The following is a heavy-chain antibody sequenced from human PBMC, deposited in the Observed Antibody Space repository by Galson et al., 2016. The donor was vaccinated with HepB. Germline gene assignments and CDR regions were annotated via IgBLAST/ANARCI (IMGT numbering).Heavy chain of an antibody. CDR3: ARDIYPGHRNSGSYSDF. CDR2: MSYDGTIK. J-gene: IGHJ4*02. D-gene: IGHD1-26*01. CDR1: GFTFSRYA. Sequence: SLRLSCAASGFTFSRYAMYWVRQAPGKGLEWLAVMSYDGTIKYYGESVKGRFTISRDNSKDTLYLQMNSLRDDDTAVYYCARDIYPGHRNSGSYSDFWGQGTLVTVSS. V-gene: IGHV3-30*01.